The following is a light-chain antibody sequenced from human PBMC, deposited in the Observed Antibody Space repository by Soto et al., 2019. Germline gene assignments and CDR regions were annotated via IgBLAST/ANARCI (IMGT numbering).Light chain of an antibody. CDR2: DAS. CDR3: EQYGSSSTT. J-gene: IGKJ4*01. V-gene: IGKV1-5*01. Sequence: DIQMTQSPSTLSASVGDRVTITCRGSQSISSWLAWYQQKPGKAPKLLIYDASSLESGVPSRFSGSGSGTDVIGTICRLEPEDVAVYYCEQYGSSSTTFGGGTRVDI. CDR1: QSISSW.